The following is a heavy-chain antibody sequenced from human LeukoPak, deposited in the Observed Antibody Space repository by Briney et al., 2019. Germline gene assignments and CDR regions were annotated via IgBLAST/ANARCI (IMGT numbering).Heavy chain of an antibody. CDR3: ARDGIAVAGVYYFDY. Sequence: GGSLRLSCAAPGFTFDDYGMSWVRQAPGKGLEWVSGINWNGGSTGYADSVKGRFTISRDNAKNSLYLQMNSLRAEDTALYYCARDGIAVAGVYYFDYWGQGTLVTVSS. CDR2: INWNGGST. D-gene: IGHD6-19*01. CDR1: GFTFDDYG. V-gene: IGHV3-20*04. J-gene: IGHJ4*02.